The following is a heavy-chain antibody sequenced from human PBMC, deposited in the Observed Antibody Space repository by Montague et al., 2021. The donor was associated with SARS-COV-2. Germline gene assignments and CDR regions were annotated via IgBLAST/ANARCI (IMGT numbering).Heavy chain of an antibody. V-gene: IGHV4-4*02. CDR3: ARKGSGWSDLAY. Sequence: SETLSLTCVVSGDSISTGNWWTWVRLPQGKNLVWVGGIYHTGSTKYKPSLKSRVSMSVDESWNQFSLRLTSVTAADTAIYYYARKGSGWSDLAYWGQGTMVTVSS. CDR1: GDSISTGNW. J-gene: IGHJ4*02. CDR2: IYHTGST. D-gene: IGHD6-19*01.